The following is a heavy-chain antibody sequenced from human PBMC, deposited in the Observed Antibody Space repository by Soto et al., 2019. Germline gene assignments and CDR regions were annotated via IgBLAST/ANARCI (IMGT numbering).Heavy chain of an antibody. Sequence: ESGGGVVQPGRSLRLSCAASGFPFTSYGMHWVREGPDKGLKWVAIISYDGRDKYYADSVKGRITMSRDNSKNTRYLQMSSLRPEDTALYYCVGGQYYFGSRGQGTLVIVSS. CDR3: VGGQYYFGS. J-gene: IGHJ4*02. CDR2: ISYDGRDK. V-gene: IGHV3-30*03. D-gene: IGHD3-10*01. CDR1: GFPFTSYG.